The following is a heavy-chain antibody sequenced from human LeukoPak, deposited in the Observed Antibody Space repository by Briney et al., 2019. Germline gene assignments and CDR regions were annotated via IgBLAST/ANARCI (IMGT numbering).Heavy chain of an antibody. J-gene: IGHJ4*02. D-gene: IGHD4-17*01. V-gene: IGHV3-7*05. CDR3: ARIGRDYGDYFDY. CDR2: IKPDASEK. CDR1: GFIFSSYA. Sequence: PGGSLRLSCAASGFIFSSYAMSWVRQAPGEGLEWVANIKPDASEKDYVDSVKGRFTISRDNAKNSLYLQMNSLRTEDTAVYYCARIGRDYGDYFDYWGQGTLVTVSS.